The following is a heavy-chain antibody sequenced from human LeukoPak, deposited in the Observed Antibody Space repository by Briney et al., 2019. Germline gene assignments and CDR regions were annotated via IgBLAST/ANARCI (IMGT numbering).Heavy chain of an antibody. CDR2: ISYDGSNK. V-gene: IGHV3-30-3*01. D-gene: IGHD6-13*01. CDR1: GFTFSSYA. J-gene: IGHJ4*02. Sequence: AGGSLRLSCAASGFTFSSYAMHWVRQAPGKGLEWVAVISYDGSNKYYADSVKGRFTISRDNAKNSLYLQMNSLRAEDTAVYYCARLSSSWYMGEYHFDYWGQGTLVTVSS. CDR3: ARLSSSWYMGEYHFDY.